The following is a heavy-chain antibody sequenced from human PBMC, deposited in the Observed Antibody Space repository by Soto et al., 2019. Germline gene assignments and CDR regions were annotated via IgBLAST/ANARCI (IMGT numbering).Heavy chain of an antibody. Sequence: QSGGSLRLSCAASGFTFSSYGMHWVRQAPGKGLEWVAVISYDGSNKYYADSVKGRFTISRDNSKNTLYLQMNSLRAEDTAVYYCAKDYDFWSGLFDYWGQGTLVTVSS. D-gene: IGHD3-3*01. V-gene: IGHV3-30*18. CDR3: AKDYDFWSGLFDY. CDR1: GFTFSSYG. CDR2: ISYDGSNK. J-gene: IGHJ4*02.